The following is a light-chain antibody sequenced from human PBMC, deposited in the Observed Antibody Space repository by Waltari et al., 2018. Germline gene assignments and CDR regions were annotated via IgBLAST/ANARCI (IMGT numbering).Light chain of an antibody. CDR1: RSDVGADIY. CDR3: SSYSRGSTLGL. J-gene: IGLJ3*02. V-gene: IGLV2-14*01. CDR2: EIS. Sequence: QSALTQPASVSGSPGQSITISCTGSRSDVGADIYVSWYQQHPGKAPKPLIFEISSRPAGVSYRFSGYKSGHTASLTISGLQAEDEAVYYCSSYSRGSTLGLFGGGTQLTIL.